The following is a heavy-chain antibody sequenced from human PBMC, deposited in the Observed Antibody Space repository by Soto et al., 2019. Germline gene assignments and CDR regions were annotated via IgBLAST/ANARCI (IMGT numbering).Heavy chain of an antibody. CDR1: GGSISSGDYY. CDR3: ARDPVYNWNYSDP. D-gene: IGHD1-7*01. Sequence: PSETLSLTCTVSGGSISSGDYYWSWIRQPPGKGLEWIGYIYYSGSTYYNPSLKSRVTISVDTSKNQFSLKLSSVTAADTAVYYCARDPVYNWNYSDPWGQGTLVTVSS. V-gene: IGHV4-30-4*01. J-gene: IGHJ5*02. CDR2: IYYSGST.